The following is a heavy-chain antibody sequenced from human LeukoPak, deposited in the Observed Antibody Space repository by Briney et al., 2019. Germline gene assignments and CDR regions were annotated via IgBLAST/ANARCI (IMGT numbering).Heavy chain of an antibody. CDR1: GFTFSSYW. V-gene: IGHV3-7*04. Sequence: GGSLRLSCAASGFTFSSYWMNWVRQAPGKGLEWVANIKPDGSNESYVDSVKGRFTISRDNAKNSLYLQMNSLRAEDTAVYYCARENFQYWAQGTLVTVSS. CDR2: IKPDGSNE. J-gene: IGHJ4*02. CDR3: ARENFQY.